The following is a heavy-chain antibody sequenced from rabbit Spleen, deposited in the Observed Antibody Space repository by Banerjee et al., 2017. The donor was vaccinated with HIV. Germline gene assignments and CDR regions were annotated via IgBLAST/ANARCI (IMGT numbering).Heavy chain of an antibody. D-gene: IGHD5-1*01. CDR2: IDPVFGIT. Sequence: QQQLVESGGGLVKPGASLTLTCKASGFSFTSGYYMNWVRQAPGKGLEWIGYIDPVFGITYYANWVNGRFSISRENAQNTVFLQMTSLTAADTATYFCARDLVAVIGWNFSLWGQGTLVTVS. CDR1: GFSFTSGYY. J-gene: IGHJ3*01. CDR3: ARDLVAVIGWNFSL. V-gene: IGHV1S43*01.